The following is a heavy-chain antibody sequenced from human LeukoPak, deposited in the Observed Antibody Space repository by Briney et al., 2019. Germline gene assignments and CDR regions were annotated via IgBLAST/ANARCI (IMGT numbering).Heavy chain of an antibody. CDR3: AKDATPRNSIWDHFDS. D-gene: IGHD1-7*01. CDR1: GFTFSSYA. J-gene: IGHJ4*02. Sequence: GRSLRLSCAASGFTFSSYAMHWVRQAPGKGLEWVAVISYDGSNKYNADSVKGRFSISRDDSKNTVYLQMNSLRAEDTAIYFCAKDATPRNSIWDHFDSWGQGTLVTVS. CDR2: ISYDGSNK. V-gene: IGHV3-30*18.